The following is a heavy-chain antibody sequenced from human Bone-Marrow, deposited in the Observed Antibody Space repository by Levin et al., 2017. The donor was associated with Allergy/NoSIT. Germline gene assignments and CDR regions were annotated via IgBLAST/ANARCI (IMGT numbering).Heavy chain of an antibody. J-gene: IGHJ6*02. CDR1: NGSINGYF. CDR3: ARAGVSSVRGVYYGMDV. Sequence: PSETLSLTCNVSNGSINGYFWTWIRQPPGKGLEWIGNVYFSGSTRYNPSLKSRVTISVHTSKSQFSLRLSSVTAADTAMYSCARAGVSSVRGVYYGMDVWGPGTTVTVSS. CDR2: VYFSGST. V-gene: IGHV4-59*01. D-gene: IGHD6-19*01.